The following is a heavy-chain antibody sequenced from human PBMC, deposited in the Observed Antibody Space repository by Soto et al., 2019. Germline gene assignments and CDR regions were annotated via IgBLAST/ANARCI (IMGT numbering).Heavy chain of an antibody. D-gene: IGHD2-15*01. CDR1: GGSISSYY. J-gene: IGHJ5*02. CDR2: IYYSGST. CDR3: ARDMHGGFTHYFDP. V-gene: IGHV4-59*01. Sequence: SETLSLTCTVSGGSISSYYWSWIRQPPGKGLEWIGYIYYSGSTNYNPSLKSRVTISVDTSKNQFSLKLSSVTAADTAVYYCARDMHGGFTHYFDPWCQGTLVTLSS.